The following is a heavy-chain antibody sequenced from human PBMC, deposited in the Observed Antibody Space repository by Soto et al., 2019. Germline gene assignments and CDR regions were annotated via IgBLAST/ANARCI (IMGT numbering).Heavy chain of an antibody. V-gene: IGHV3-11*01. D-gene: IGHD2-8*01. J-gene: IGHJ4*02. CDR3: ASGTNGAFFVY. CDR1: GFTFSDYY. CDR2: ISSRSSTI. Sequence: QVQLVESGGGLVKPGGSLRLSCAASGFTFSDYYRSGIRQAPGKGLDWVSYISSRSSTIFYADSVKGRFTISRDNVKNSLYLQMNSLRAEDTAVYYCASGTNGAFFVYWGQGILVTVSS.